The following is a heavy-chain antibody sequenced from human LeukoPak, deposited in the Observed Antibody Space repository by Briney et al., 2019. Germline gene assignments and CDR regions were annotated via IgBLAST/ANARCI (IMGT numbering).Heavy chain of an antibody. CDR1: GFTFSSYA. V-gene: IGHV3-23*01. D-gene: IGHD5-24*01. CDR2: NSGSGGST. CDR3: AKAMATTDYFDY. J-gene: IGHJ4*02. Sequence: GGSLRLSCAASGFTFSSYAMSWVRQAPGKGLEWVSANSGSGGSTYYADSVKGRFTISRDNSTNTLYLPMSSLRAEDTAVYYCAKAMATTDYFDYWGQGTLVTVSS.